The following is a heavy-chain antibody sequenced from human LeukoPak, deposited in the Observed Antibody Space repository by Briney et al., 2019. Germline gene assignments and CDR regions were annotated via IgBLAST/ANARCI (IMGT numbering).Heavy chain of an antibody. J-gene: IGHJ3*02. Sequence: GGSLRLSCAASGFTFSSYAMSWVRQAPGKGLEWVSAISGSGGSTYYADSVKGRFTISRDNSRNTLYLQMNSLRAEDTAVYYCARAFGSRGAFDIWGQGTMVTVSS. V-gene: IGHV3-23*01. CDR1: GFTFSSYA. D-gene: IGHD2-15*01. CDR2: ISGSGGST. CDR3: ARAFGSRGAFDI.